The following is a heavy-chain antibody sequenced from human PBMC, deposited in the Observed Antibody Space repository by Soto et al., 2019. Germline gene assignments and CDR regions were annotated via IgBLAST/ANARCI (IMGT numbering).Heavy chain of an antibody. CDR1: GFTFSSYA. D-gene: IGHD6-19*01. CDR3: AKEKRDGYSSGWAVDY. J-gene: IGHJ4*02. CDR2: ISGSGGST. Sequence: EVQLLESGGGLVQPGGSLRLSCVASGFTFSSYAMSWVRQAPGKGLEWVSAISGSGGSTYYADSVKGRFTISRDNSKNTLNLQMNSLRAEDTAVYYCAKEKRDGYSSGWAVDYWGQGTLVTVSS. V-gene: IGHV3-23*01.